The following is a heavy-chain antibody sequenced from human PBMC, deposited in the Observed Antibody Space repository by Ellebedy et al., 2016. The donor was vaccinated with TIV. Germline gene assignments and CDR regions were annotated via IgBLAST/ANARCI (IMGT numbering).Heavy chain of an antibody. J-gene: IGHJ4*02. CDR1: GDTFSSYA. CDR3: ARREWLGYYDY. D-gene: IGHD6-19*01. V-gene: IGHV1-3*01. CDR2: INAGNGNT. Sequence: ASVKVSCKASGDTFSSYAMHWVRQAPGQRLEWMGWINAGNGNTKYSQKFQGRVTITRDTSASTAYMELSSLRSEDTAVYYCARREWLGYYDYWGQGTLVTVSS.